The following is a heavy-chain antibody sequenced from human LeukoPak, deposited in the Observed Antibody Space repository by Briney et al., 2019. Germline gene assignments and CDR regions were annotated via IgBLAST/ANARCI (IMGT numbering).Heavy chain of an antibody. CDR3: ARGGCYGDYVFDY. CDR1: GGSISGYY. D-gene: IGHD4-17*01. Sequence: SETLSLTCTVSGGSISGYYWNWIRQPPGKGLEWIGYIYYSGSTKSNPSLKSRVTISIDTSKNQFSLRLSSVPASDTAVYYCARGGCYGDYVFDYWGQGTLVTVSS. CDR2: IYYSGST. V-gene: IGHV4-59*01. J-gene: IGHJ4*02.